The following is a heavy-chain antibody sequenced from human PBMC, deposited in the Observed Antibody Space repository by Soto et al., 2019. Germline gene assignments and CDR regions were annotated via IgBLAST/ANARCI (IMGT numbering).Heavy chain of an antibody. Sequence: ASVKVSCKVSGYSLTELSMHWVRQAPGKRLEWMGSFDPEDGKIIYAQRFQGRVSMTTDTSTTTAYMELRSLRSDDTAVYYCARVVPGAEAWFGPWGQGTLVTVSS. CDR3: ARVVPGAEAWFGP. J-gene: IGHJ5*02. D-gene: IGHD2-2*01. V-gene: IGHV1-24*01. CDR2: FDPEDGKI. CDR1: GYSLTELS.